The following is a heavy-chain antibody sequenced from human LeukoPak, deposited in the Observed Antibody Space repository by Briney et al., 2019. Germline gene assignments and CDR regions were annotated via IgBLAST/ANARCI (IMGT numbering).Heavy chain of an antibody. D-gene: IGHD6-13*01. Sequence: GGSLRLSCAVSGFTFSDYYMSWIRQAPGKGLEWVSYISSSGRTSYYADSVKGRFTISRDNAKNSLYLQMNSLRAEDTAVYYCARGPSSWYSRWYFDYWGQGTLLTVS. J-gene: IGHJ4*02. V-gene: IGHV3-11*01. CDR2: ISSSGRTS. CDR3: ARGPSSWYSRWYFDY. CDR1: GFTFSDYY.